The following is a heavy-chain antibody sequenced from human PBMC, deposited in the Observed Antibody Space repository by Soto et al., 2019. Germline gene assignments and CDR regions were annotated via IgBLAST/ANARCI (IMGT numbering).Heavy chain of an antibody. Sequence: GGSLRLSCAASGFTFSSYSMNWVRQAPGKGLEWVSSISSSSSYIYYADSVKGRFTVSRDNAKNALYLQMNSLRAEDTAVYYCARDPSTVTTWTYYYYMDVWGKGTTVTVSS. CDR2: ISSSSSYI. CDR1: GFTFSSYS. D-gene: IGHD4-17*01. CDR3: ARDPSTVTTWTYYYYMDV. J-gene: IGHJ6*03. V-gene: IGHV3-21*01.